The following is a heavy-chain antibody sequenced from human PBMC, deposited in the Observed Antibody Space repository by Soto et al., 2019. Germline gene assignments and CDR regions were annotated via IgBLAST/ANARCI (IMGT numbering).Heavy chain of an antibody. V-gene: IGHV1-69*13. CDR1: GGTFSSYA. Sequence: SVKVSCKASGGTFSSYAIIWVRQAPGQGLEWMGGIIPIFGTANYAQKFQGRVTITADESTSTAYMELSSLRSEDTAVYYCARYPYTSYCSDGSCSYDAFDIWGQGTVVTVSS. D-gene: IGHD2-15*01. CDR3: ARYPYTSYCSDGSCSYDAFDI. J-gene: IGHJ3*02. CDR2: IIPIFGTA.